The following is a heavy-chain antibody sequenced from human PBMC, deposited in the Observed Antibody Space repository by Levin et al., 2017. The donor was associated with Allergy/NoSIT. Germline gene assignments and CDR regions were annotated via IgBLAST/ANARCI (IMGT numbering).Heavy chain of an antibody. CDR1: GFTFRDFW. J-gene: IGHJ4*02. D-gene: IGHD5-18*01. CDR3: ARAYSYGRRDHFDY. V-gene: IGHV3-7*04. Sequence: PGGSLRLSCAASGFTFRDFWMNWVRQAPGKGLEWLAKIKQDGSEKYYVDSVKGRFTISRDNAKKSLYLQMQSLRAEDTAVYYCARAYSYGRRDHFDYWGQGALVTVSS. CDR2: IKQDGSEK.